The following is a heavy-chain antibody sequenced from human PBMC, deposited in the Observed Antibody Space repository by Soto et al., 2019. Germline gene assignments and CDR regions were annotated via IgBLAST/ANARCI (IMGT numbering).Heavy chain of an antibody. J-gene: IGHJ6*03. CDR2: IIPILGIA. CDR3: ARDYGDYEGYYYYYMGV. Sequence: SVKVSCKASGCTFSSYTISWVRQAPGQGLEWMGRIIPILGIANYAQKFQGRVTITADKSTSTAYMELSSLRSEDTAVYYCARDYGDYEGYYYYYMGVWGRGTTVTVSS. D-gene: IGHD4-17*01. CDR1: GCTFSSYT. V-gene: IGHV1-69*04.